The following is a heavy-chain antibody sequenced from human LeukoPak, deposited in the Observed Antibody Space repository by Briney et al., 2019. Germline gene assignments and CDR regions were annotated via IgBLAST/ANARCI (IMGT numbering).Heavy chain of an antibody. J-gene: IGHJ6*02. Sequence: ASVKVSCKASGYTFTSYDINWVRQATGQGLEWMGWTNPNSGNTGYAQKFQGRVTMTRNTSISTAYMELSSLRSEDTAVYYCARGPYSSSWYGAYYYYGMDVWGQGTTVTVSS. CDR3: ARGPYSSSWYGAYYYYGMDV. D-gene: IGHD6-13*01. CDR1: GYTFTSYD. CDR2: TNPNSGNT. V-gene: IGHV1-8*01.